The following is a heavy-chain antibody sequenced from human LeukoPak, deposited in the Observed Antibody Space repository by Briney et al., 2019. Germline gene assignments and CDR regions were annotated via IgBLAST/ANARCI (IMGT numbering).Heavy chain of an antibody. CDR2: ISWNSGSI. CDR1: GFTFDDYA. J-gene: IGHJ4*02. Sequence: GGSLRLSCAASGFTFDDYAMHWVRQAPGKGLEGVSGISWNSGSIGYADSVKGRFTISRDNAKNSLYLQMNSLRAEDTALYYCAKDTDHRAAGEFDYWGQGTLVTVSS. V-gene: IGHV3-9*01. D-gene: IGHD6-13*01. CDR3: AKDTDHRAAGEFDY.